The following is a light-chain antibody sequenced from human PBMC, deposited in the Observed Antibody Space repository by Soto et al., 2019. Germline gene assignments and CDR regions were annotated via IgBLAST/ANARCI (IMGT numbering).Light chain of an antibody. J-gene: IGKJ5*01. Sequence: EIVMTQSPATLSVSPGERATLSCRASRSVDSHLAWYQHKPGQAPRLLIYDASNRATGIPARFSGSGSGTDFTLTISSLEPEDFAVYYCQQRSNFGQGTRLEI. CDR1: RSVDSH. CDR3: QQRSN. V-gene: IGKV3-11*01. CDR2: DAS.